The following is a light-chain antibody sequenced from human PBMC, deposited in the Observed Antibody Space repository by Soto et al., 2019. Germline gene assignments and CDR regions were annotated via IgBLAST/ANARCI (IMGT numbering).Light chain of an antibody. Sequence: EVVLTQSPATLSLSPGERATLSCRASQSLRSYLAWYQQKPGQAPRLLIYDASNRATGIPARFSGSGSGTDVTPTISSRLPEDFAVYYCQQRNNSYPIAFGQGTRLEIK. V-gene: IGKV3-11*01. J-gene: IGKJ5*01. CDR2: DAS. CDR3: QQRNNSYPIA. CDR1: QSLRSY.